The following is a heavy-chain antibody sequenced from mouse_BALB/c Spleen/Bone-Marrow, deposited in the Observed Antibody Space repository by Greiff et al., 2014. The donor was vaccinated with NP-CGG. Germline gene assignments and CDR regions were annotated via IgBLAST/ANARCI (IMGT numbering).Heavy chain of an antibody. D-gene: IGHD2-2*01. J-gene: IGHJ1*01. CDR2: INPYNDDT. V-gene: IGHV1-14*01. CDR3: ARSLYGYDWYFDV. CDR1: GYTFTSYV. Sequence: EVQLQQSGPELVKPGASVKMSSKASGYTFTSYVVHWVKQKPGQGLEWIGNINPYNDDTMYNEKFKGKATLTSDKSSSTAYMELSSLTSEDSVVYYCARSLYGYDWYFDVWGAGTTVTVSS.